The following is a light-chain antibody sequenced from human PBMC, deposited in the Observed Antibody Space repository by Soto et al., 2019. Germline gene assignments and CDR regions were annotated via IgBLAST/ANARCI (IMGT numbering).Light chain of an antibody. CDR3: QSYDSSLSGWV. Sequence: QSVLTQPPSVSGAPGQRVAISCTGSSSNIGAGYDVHWYQQLPGTAPKLLIYGNNNQPSGVPDRFSGSKSATSDSLAITGLQAEDEADYYCQSYDSSLSGWVFGGGTKLTVL. CDR1: SSNIGAGYD. V-gene: IGLV1-40*01. J-gene: IGLJ3*02. CDR2: GNN.